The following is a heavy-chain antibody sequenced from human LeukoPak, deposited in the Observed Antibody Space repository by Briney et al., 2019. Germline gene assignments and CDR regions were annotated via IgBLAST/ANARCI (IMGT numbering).Heavy chain of an antibody. CDR2: IYYSGST. J-gene: IGHJ5*02. V-gene: IGHV4-39*01. D-gene: IGHD5-12*01. Sequence: SETLSLTCTVSGGSISSSSYYWGWIRQPPGKGLEWIGSIYYSGSTYYNPSLKSRVTISVDTSKNRFSLKLSSVTAADTAVYYCAAVYSGYDPNWFDPWGQGTLVTVSS. CDR3: AAVYSGYDPNWFDP. CDR1: GGSISSSSYY.